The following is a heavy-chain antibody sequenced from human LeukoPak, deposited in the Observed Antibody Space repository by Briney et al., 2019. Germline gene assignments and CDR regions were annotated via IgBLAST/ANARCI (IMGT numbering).Heavy chain of an antibody. CDR2: ISSSSSYI. D-gene: IGHD3-9*01. CDR3: ARYDILTGSGMDV. Sequence: GGSLRLSCAASGFTFSSYAMSWVRQAPGKGLEWVSSISSSSSYIYYADSVKGRFTISRDNAKNSLYLQMNSLRAEDTAVYYCARYDILTGSGMDVWGKGTTVTVSS. V-gene: IGHV3-21*01. CDR1: GFTFSSYA. J-gene: IGHJ6*04.